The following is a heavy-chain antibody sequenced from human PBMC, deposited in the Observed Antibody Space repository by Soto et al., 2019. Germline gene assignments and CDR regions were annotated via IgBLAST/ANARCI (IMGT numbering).Heavy chain of an antibody. CDR3: AREEIAAAGPRPNYYYYYGMDV. CDR2: INSDGSST. V-gene: IGHV3-74*01. Sequence: MHWVRXAPGKGQVRVXRINSDGSSTSYADSVKGRFTISRDNAKNTLYLQMNSLRAEDTAVYYCAREEIAAAGPRPNYYYYYGMDVWGQGTTVTVSS. D-gene: IGHD6-13*01. J-gene: IGHJ6*02.